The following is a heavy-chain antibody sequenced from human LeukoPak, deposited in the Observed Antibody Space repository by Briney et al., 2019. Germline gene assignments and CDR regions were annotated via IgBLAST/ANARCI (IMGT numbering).Heavy chain of an antibody. Sequence: SETLSLTCTVSGGSISSSYYYWGWIRQPPGKGLEWIGSIDYSGSTYYNPSLKSRVTISADTSKNQFSLKLSSVTAADTAVYYCARLDYWGQGTLVTASS. CDR1: GGSISSSYYY. CDR2: IDYSGST. CDR3: ARLDY. J-gene: IGHJ4*02. V-gene: IGHV4-39*01.